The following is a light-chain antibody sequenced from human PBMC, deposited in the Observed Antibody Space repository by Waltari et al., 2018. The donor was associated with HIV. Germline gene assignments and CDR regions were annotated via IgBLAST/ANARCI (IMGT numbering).Light chain of an antibody. Sequence: QSALTQPPSASGSLGQSVTISCTGSRSAIGAYDSVSWFQQPPRSAPKLLLYEVTRRPSTVSDRFSGSRSGSTAFLTVAGLQPDDEATYFCSSYGDSLRVLFGGGTNVTVL. J-gene: IGLJ3*02. V-gene: IGLV2-8*01. CDR2: EVT. CDR1: RSAIGAYDS. CDR3: SSYGDSLRVL.